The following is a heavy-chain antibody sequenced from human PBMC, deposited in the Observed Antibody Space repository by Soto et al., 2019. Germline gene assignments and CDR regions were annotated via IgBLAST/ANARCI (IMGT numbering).Heavy chain of an antibody. D-gene: IGHD5-18*01. V-gene: IGHV1-18*01. CDR3: ARADVDTAMVFFSD. CDR1: GYTFTSYG. J-gene: IGHJ4*02. Sequence: ASVKVSCKASGYTFTSYGISWVRQAPGQGLEWMGRISAYNGNTNYAQKHQGRVTMTTDTSTSTAYMELRSLRSDDTAVYYCARADVDTAMVFFSDWGQGTLVTVSS. CDR2: ISAYNGNT.